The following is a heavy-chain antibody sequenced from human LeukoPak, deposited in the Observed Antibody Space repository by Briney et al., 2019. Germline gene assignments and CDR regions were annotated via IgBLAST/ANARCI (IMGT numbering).Heavy chain of an antibody. V-gene: IGHV4-39*07. CDR1: GGSIRSSSYY. J-gene: IGHJ4*02. Sequence: PSETLSLTCTVSGGSIRSSSYYWGWIRQPPGKGLEWIGNIYYSGNSYYNPSLKSRVTISVDTSKNQFSLKLSSVTAADTAVYYCARGRGRGYSYGSYSNFDYWGQGTLVTVSS. CDR2: IYYSGNS. CDR3: ARGRGRGYSYGSYSNFDY. D-gene: IGHD5-18*01.